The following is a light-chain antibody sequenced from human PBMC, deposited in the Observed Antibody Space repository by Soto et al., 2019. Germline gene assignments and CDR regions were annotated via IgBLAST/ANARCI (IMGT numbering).Light chain of an antibody. CDR1: ENVRTF. CDR3: QQRSNWPLT. J-gene: IGKJ4*01. V-gene: IGKV3-11*01. Sequence: EVVLTQSPATLSLSPGERATLSCRASENVRTFVDWYQQKPGQAPRLLIYGASNRATGIPPRFSGSGSGTDFTLTISNLEPEDFAVYYCQQRSNWPLTFGGGTKVEIK. CDR2: GAS.